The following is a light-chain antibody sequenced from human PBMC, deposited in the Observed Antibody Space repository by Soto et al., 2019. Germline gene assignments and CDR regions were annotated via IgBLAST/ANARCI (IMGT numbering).Light chain of an antibody. CDR1: SGHSSYI. J-gene: IGLJ3*02. V-gene: IGLV4-60*02. CDR2: LEGSGSY. Sequence: QPVLTQSSSASASLGSSVKLTCTLSSGHSSYIIAWHQQQPGKAPRYLMKLEGSGSYNKGSGVPDRFSGSSSGADRYLTISNLQFEDEADYYCGTWDSNTLWVFGGGTKLTVL. CDR3: GTWDSNTLWV.